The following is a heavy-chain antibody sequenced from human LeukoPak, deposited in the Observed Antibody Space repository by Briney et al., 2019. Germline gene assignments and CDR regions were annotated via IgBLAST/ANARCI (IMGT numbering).Heavy chain of an antibody. CDR3: AISFSFYSSLSGGIGDY. D-gene: IGHD6-6*01. CDR1: GFTFSSYS. J-gene: IGHJ4*02. V-gene: IGHV3-21*01. CDR2: ISSSSSYI. Sequence: GGSLRLSCAASGFTFSSYSMNWVRQAPGKGLEWVSSISSSSSYIYYADSVKGRFTISRDNAKNSLYLQMNSLRAEDTAVYYCAISFSFYSSLSGGIGDYWGQGTLVTVSS.